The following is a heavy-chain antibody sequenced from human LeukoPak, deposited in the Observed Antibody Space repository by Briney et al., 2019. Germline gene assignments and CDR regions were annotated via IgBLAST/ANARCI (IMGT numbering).Heavy chain of an antibody. CDR2: VSYRGSIK. CDR3: VATSGGNTN. J-gene: IGHJ4*02. D-gene: IGHD5-12*01. CDR1: GFTFSNYT. V-gene: IGHV3-30-3*01. Sequence: GGSLRLSCVASGFTFSNYTMHWVRQAPGKGLEWVAAVSYRGSIKSYAESVKGRLTISRDNSENTLYLQMSSLRAEDTAVYYCVATSGGNTNWGQGTLVTVSS.